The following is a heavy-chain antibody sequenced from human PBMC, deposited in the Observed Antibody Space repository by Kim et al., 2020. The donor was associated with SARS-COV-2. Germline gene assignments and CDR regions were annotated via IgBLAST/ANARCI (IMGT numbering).Heavy chain of an antibody. CDR2: ISSSSSYI. CDR1: GFTFSSYS. V-gene: IGHV3-21*01. D-gene: IGHD3-3*01. CDR3: ARDTNFLEWLLSQGLRQYYYYGMDV. Sequence: GGSLRLSCAASGFTFSSYSMNWVRQAPGKGLEWVSSISSSSSYIYYADSVKGRFTISRDNAKNSLYLQMNSLRAEDTAVYYCARDTNFLEWLLSQGLRQYYYYGMDVWGQGTTVTVSS. J-gene: IGHJ6*02.